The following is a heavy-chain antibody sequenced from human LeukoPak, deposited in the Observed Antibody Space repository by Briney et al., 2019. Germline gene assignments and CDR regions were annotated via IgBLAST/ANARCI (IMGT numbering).Heavy chain of an antibody. V-gene: IGHV3-53*01. CDR1: GFTVSSNS. D-gene: IGHD3-10*01. Sequence: GGSLRLSCTVSGFTVSSNSMSWVRQAPGKGLEWVSFIYSDNTHYSDSVKGRFTISRDNAKNSLYLQMNSLRAEDTAVYYCARDYGSGSYYKVSNYWGQGTLVTVSS. CDR2: IYSDNT. J-gene: IGHJ4*02. CDR3: ARDYGSGSYYKVSNY.